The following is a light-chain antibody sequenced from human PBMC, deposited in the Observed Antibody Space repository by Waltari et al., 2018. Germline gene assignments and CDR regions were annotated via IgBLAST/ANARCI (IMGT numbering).Light chain of an antibody. J-gene: IGLJ3*02. CDR1: SGSVSTTSY. CDR2: KGS. V-gene: IGLV8-61*01. CDR3: SLYMGSGIWV. Sequence: QTVVTQEASLSVSPGGTVTLTCALTSGSVSTTSYATWYQQTPGQPPRTLVYKGSSRSSGVPDRFSGSVLGNTAALTITGAQADDEANYYCSLYMGSGIWVFGGGTKLTVL.